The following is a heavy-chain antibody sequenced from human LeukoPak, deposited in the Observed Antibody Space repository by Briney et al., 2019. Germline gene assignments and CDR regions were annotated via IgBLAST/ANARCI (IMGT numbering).Heavy chain of an antibody. CDR3: ATDTSGYSSGWYHDY. V-gene: IGHV3-30*03. Sequence: PRRSLRLSCAASGFTFSSYGMHWVGQAPGKGLEWVAVISYDGSNKYYADSVKGRFTISRDNSKNTLYLQMNSLRAEDTAVYYCATDTSGYSSGWYHDYWGQGTLVTVSS. D-gene: IGHD6-19*01. CDR2: ISYDGSNK. J-gene: IGHJ4*01. CDR1: GFTFSSYG.